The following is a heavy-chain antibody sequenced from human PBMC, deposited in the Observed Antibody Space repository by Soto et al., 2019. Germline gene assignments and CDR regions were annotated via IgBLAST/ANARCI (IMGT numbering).Heavy chain of an antibody. J-gene: IGHJ6*02. D-gene: IGHD3-3*01. CDR3: ASSKGYDFASPMDV. Sequence: GGSLRLSCAASGFTFSSYAMHWVRQAPGKGLEWVAVISYDGSNKYYADSVKGRFTISRDNSKNTLCLQMNSLRAEDTAVYYCASSKGYDFASPMDVWGQGTTVTVSS. V-gene: IGHV3-30-3*01. CDR1: GFTFSSYA. CDR2: ISYDGSNK.